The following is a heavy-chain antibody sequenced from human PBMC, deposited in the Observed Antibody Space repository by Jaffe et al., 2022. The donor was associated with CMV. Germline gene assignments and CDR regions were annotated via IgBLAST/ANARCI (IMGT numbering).Heavy chain of an antibody. CDR3: ATGYSGYDYFDY. J-gene: IGHJ4*02. Sequence: QVQLQESGPGLVKPSETLSLTCTVSGGSISSYYWSWIRQPPGKGLEWIGYIYYSGSTNYNPSLKSRVTISVDTSKNQFSLKLSSVTAADTAVYYCATGYSGYDYFDYWGQGTLVTVSS. D-gene: IGHD5-12*01. CDR1: GGSISSYY. CDR2: IYYSGST. V-gene: IGHV4-59*01.